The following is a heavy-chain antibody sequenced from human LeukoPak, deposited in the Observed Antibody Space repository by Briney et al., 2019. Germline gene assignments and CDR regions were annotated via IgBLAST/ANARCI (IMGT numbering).Heavy chain of an antibody. CDR2: MYYSGNS. CDR1: GVSVGSAGYY. CDR3: ARRGSGGRSFDI. V-gene: IGHV4-61*08. J-gene: IGHJ3*02. D-gene: IGHD2-15*01. Sequence: SETLSLTCSVSGVSVGSAGYYWTWIRQPPGKGLEWIGYMYYSGNSNYNPFLKSRVTMSLDPSKNRFSLKLSSVTAAGTAVYYCARRGSGGRSFDIWGQGTMVTVSS.